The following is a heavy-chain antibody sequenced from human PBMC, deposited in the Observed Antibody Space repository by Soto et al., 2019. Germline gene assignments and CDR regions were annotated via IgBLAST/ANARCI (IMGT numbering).Heavy chain of an antibody. J-gene: IGHJ6*01. V-gene: IGHV1-18*04. D-gene: IGHD3-3*01. Sequence: ASVKVSCKDSGYTFTGYGISWVRQAAGQGREWMGWISAYNGNTNYAQKLQGRVTMTTDTSTSTAYMELRSLRSDDTAVYYCARDPLVTIFGVVTDRHYYYYGMEVWGEGTSVIVS. CDR1: GYTFTGYG. CDR2: ISAYNGNT. CDR3: ARDPLVTIFGVVTDRHYYYYGMEV.